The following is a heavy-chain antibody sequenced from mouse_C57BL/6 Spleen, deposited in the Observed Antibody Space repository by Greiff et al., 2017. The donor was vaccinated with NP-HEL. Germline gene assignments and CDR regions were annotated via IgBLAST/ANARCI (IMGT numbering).Heavy chain of an antibody. CDR2: IRNKANGYTT. CDR1: GFTFTDYY. V-gene: IGHV7-3*01. Sequence: EVQLQQSGGGLVQPGGSLSLSCAASGFTFTDYYMSWVRQPPGKALEWLGFIRNKANGYTTEYSASVKGRFTISRDNSQSILYLQMNALRAEDSATYYCARYDGYLFAYWGQGTLVTVSA. CDR3: ARYDGYLFAY. J-gene: IGHJ3*01. D-gene: IGHD2-3*01.